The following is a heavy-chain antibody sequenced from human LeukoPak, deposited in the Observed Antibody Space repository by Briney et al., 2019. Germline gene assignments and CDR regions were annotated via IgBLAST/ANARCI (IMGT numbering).Heavy chain of an antibody. CDR3: AHRRDYGGNPFDY. Sequence: SGPTLVKPTQTLTLTCTFSGFSLSTRGVGVGWIRQPPGKALEWLTLIYWNDDKRYSPSLKGRLTITKDTSKNQVVLTMTNMDPVDTATYYCAHRRDYGGNPFDYWGREPWSPSPQ. D-gene: IGHD4-23*01. CDR2: IYWNDDK. CDR1: GFSLSTRGVG. V-gene: IGHV2-5*01. J-gene: IGHJ4*02.